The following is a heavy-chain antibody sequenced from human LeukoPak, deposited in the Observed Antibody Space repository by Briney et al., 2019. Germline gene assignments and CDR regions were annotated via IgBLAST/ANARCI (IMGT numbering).Heavy chain of an antibody. J-gene: IGHJ4*02. CDR3: ARDTVTIRY. V-gene: IGHV3-30-3*01. CDR2: ISYDGNNK. Sequence: GRSLRLSCAASGFTFSRYAMHWVRQAPGKGLEWVAVISYDGNNKYYADSVKGRFTISRDNAKNSLYLQMNSLRAEDTAVYYCARDTVTIRYWGQGTLVTVSS. D-gene: IGHD4-17*01. CDR1: GFTFSRYA.